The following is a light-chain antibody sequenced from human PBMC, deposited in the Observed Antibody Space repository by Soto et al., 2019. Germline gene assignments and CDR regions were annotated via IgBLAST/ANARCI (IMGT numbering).Light chain of an antibody. V-gene: IGKV1-5*01. CDR2: DAS. Sequence: DIQMTQPPSTLSGSVGDRVTITCRASQTISSWLAWYQQKPGKAPNLLIYDASNLESGVPSRFSGSGSGTEFTLTISSLQPDDFATYYCQQYNSYQWTFGQGTKVDIK. CDR3: QQYNSYQWT. J-gene: IGKJ1*01. CDR1: QTISSW.